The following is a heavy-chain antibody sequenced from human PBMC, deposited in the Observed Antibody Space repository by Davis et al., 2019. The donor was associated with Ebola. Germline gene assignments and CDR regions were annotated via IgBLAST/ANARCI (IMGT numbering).Heavy chain of an antibody. CDR3: ARDEDSKNAFGI. CDR2: IYSGGST. Sequence: PGGSLRLSCAASGITVSSNYMSWVRQAPGKGLEWVSVIYSGGSTYYADSVKGRFTISRDNSKNTLYLQMNSLRAEDTAVYYCARDEDSKNAFGIWGQGTMVTVSS. V-gene: IGHV3-53*01. D-gene: IGHD2-15*01. CDR1: GITVSSNY. J-gene: IGHJ3*02.